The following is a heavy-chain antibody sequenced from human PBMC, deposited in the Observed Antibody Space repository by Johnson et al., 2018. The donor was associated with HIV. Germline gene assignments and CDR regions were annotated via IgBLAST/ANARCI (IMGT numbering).Heavy chain of an antibody. Sequence: VQLVESGGGLIKPGGSLRLSCAAPGFTFSNAWMSWVRQAPGKGLEWVANIKQGGSEKYYVESVKGRFTISRDNAKKSLYLQMNSLRAEDTAVYYCARDGSNFGAFDIWGQGTMVTVSS. V-gene: IGHV3-7*01. CDR2: IKQGGSEK. CDR1: GFTFSNAW. J-gene: IGHJ3*02. D-gene: IGHD1-1*01. CDR3: ARDGSNFGAFDI.